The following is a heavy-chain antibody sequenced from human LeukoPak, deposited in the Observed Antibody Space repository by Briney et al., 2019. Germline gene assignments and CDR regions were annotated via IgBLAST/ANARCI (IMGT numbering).Heavy chain of an antibody. Sequence: VASVKVSCKASGGTFSSYAISWVRQAPGQGLEWMGGIIPIFGTANYAQKFQGRVTITTDESTSTAYMELSSLRSEDTAVYYCARDRTRQTSPFDYWGQGTLVTVSS. CDR3: ARDRTRQTSPFDY. V-gene: IGHV1-69*05. CDR1: GGTFSSYA. D-gene: IGHD1-14*01. J-gene: IGHJ4*02. CDR2: IIPIFGTA.